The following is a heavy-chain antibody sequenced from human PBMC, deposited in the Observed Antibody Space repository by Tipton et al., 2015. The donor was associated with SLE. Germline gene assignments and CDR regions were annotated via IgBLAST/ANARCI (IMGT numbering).Heavy chain of an antibody. J-gene: IGHJ4*02. CDR1: GFTFNNYW. V-gene: IGHV3-74*01. D-gene: IGHD6-19*01. CDR2: IDHDGSGT. Sequence: GSLRLSCAAPGFTFNNYWMHWFRQVPGKGLEWVSRIDHDGSGTSYADSVEDRFTISRDNTKKTLYLQMNSLRAEDTAVYYCARAVADWGWLVVYWGRGTQVTVSS. CDR3: ARAVADWGWLVVY.